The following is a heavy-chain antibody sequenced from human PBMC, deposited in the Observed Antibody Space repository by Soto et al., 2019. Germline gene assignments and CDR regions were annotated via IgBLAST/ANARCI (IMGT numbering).Heavy chain of an antibody. V-gene: IGHV4-59*01. CDR2: IYYSGST. CDR1: GGSISSYY. CDR3: ARDGPGHYCSGGSCYSEYFDL. D-gene: IGHD2-15*01. J-gene: IGHJ2*01. Sequence: QVQLQESGPGLVKPSETLSLTCTVSGGSISSYYWSWIRQPPGKGLEWIGYIYYSGSTNYNPSLKRRVTISVDTSKNQFSLKLSSVTAADTAVYYCARDGPGHYCSGGSCYSEYFDLWGRGTLVTVSS.